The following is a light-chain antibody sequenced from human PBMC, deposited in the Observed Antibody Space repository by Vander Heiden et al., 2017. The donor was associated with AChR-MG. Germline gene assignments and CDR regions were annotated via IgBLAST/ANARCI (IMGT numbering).Light chain of an antibody. J-gene: IGLJ1*01. CDR2: GTS. CDR1: SSNIGAGYD. Sequence: SVLTQPPSVSGAPGQRVTISCTGSSSNIGAGYDVHWYQQLPGTAPKLLIYGTSNRPSGVPDRFSGSKSGTSASLAITGLQAEDEADYYCQSYDSSLSPYVFGTGTKVTVL. V-gene: IGLV1-40*01. CDR3: QSYDSSLSPYV.